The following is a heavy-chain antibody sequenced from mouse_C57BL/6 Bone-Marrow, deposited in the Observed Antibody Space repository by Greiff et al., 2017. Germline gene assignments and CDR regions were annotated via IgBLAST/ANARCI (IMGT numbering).Heavy chain of an antibody. CDR2: ISSGGSYT. J-gene: IGHJ2*01. D-gene: IGHD4-1*01. Sequence: EVQLVESGGDLVKPGGSLKLSCAASGFTFSSYGMSWVRQTPDKRLEWVATISSGGSYTYYPASVKGRFTISRDNAKNTLYLQMSSLKSEDTAMYYCARHNCVFDYWGQGTTLTVSS. CDR1: GFTFSSYG. V-gene: IGHV5-6*01. CDR3: ARHNCVFDY.